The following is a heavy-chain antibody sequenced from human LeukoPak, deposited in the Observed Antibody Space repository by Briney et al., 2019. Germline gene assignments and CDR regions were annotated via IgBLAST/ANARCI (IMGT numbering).Heavy chain of an antibody. CDR2: ISSSGSTI. CDR3: ARERDSSGYYFDY. J-gene: IGHJ4*02. Sequence: PGGSLRLSXAASGFTFSSYWMSWVGQAPGKGLEWVSYISSSGSTIYYADSVKGRFTISRDNAKNSLYLQMNSLRAEDTAVYYSARERDSSGYYFDYWGQGTLVTVSS. V-gene: IGHV3-48*04. CDR1: GFTFSSYW. D-gene: IGHD3-22*01.